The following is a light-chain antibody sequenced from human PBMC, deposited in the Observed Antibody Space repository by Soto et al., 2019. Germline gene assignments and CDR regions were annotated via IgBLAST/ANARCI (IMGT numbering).Light chain of an antibody. V-gene: IGLV2-14*01. CDR1: SSDVGGYNY. CDR3: SSYTRSSFYV. Sequence: QSALTQPASVSGSPGQSITISCTGTSSDVGGYNYVSWYQQYPGKAPKFMIYDVSNQPSGVSNRFSGSKSGNTASLTISGLQAEDEADYYCSSYTRSSFYVFGTGTKLTVL. J-gene: IGLJ1*01. CDR2: DVS.